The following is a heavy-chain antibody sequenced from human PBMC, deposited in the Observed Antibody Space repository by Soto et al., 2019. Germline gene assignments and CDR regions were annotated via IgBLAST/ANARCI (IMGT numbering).Heavy chain of an antibody. CDR1: GFTFTNYW. J-gene: IGHJ5*02. CDR2: INSEGTNT. Sequence: EVPLVESGGGLQPGGSLRLSCVASGFTFTNYWMHWVRQAPGKGLVWVSYINSEGTNTNYADSVSGRFTISRDNVQNSRYLQMNRLRVEDTVRNFCTRARRDSVDNGFDPWGQGTLVTVSS. V-gene: IGHV3-74*01. CDR3: TRARRDSVDNGFDP. D-gene: IGHD5-18*01.